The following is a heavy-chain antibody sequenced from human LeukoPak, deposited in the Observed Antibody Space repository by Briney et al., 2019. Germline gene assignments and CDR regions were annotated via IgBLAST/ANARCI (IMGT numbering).Heavy chain of an antibody. V-gene: IGHV4-34*01. CDR3: ARGRYSYSDY. CDR2: INHSGST. CDR1: GGSFSGYY. J-gene: IGHJ4*02. D-gene: IGHD5-18*01. Sequence: SETLSLTCAVYGGSFSGYYRSWIRQPPGKGLEWIGEINHSGSTNYNPSLKSRVTISVDTSRNQFSLKLSSVTAADTAVYYCARGRYSYSDYWGQGTLVTVSS.